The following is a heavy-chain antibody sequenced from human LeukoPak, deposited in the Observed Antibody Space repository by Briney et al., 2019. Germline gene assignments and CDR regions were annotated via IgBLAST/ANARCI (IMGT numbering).Heavy chain of an antibody. D-gene: IGHD6-25*01. Sequence: EWMGWISAYNGNTNYAQKLQGRVTMTTDTSTNTAYMEVRSLRSDDTAVYYCARDERHSPDVWGQGTMVTVSS. V-gene: IGHV1-18*01. J-gene: IGHJ6*02. CDR2: ISAYNGNT. CDR3: ARDERHSPDV.